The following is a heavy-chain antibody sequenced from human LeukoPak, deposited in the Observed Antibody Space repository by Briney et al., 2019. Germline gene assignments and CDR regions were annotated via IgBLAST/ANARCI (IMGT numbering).Heavy chain of an antibody. CDR1: GGSIRSYY. J-gene: IGHJ5*02. CDR3: ASSSTRYYDFWSGYEDYNWFDP. Sequence: SETLSLTCTVPGGSIRSYYWSWIRQPPGNGLEWIGYIYYSGSTNYNPSLKSRVTISVDTSKNQFSLKLSSLTAADTAVYYCASSSTRYYDFWSGYEDYNWFDPWGQGTLVTVSS. V-gene: IGHV4-59*01. CDR2: IYYSGST. D-gene: IGHD3-3*01.